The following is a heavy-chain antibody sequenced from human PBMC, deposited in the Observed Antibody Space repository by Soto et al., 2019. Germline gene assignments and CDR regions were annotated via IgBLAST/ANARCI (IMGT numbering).Heavy chain of an antibody. J-gene: IGHJ3*02. CDR3: ARDPQYYYDSSGYYYGAFDI. V-gene: IGHV1-69*04. CDR1: GGTFSSYT. D-gene: IGHD3-22*01. CDR2: IIPILGIA. Sequence: GASVKVSCKASGGTFSSYTISWVRQAPGQGLEWMGRIIPILGIANYAQKFQGRVTITADKSTSTAYMELSSLRSEDTAVYYCARDPQYYYDSSGYYYGAFDIWGQGTMVTVSS.